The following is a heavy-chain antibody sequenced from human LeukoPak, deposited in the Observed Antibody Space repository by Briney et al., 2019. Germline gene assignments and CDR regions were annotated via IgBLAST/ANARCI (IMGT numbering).Heavy chain of an antibody. Sequence: SETLSLTCTVSGGSISSYYWSWIRQPPGKGLEWIGYIYYSGSTNYNPSLKSRVTMSVDTSKNQFSLKLSSVTAADTAVYYCARDKRPGSGSYYNGFDYWGQGTLVTVSS. D-gene: IGHD3-10*01. CDR1: GGSISSYY. CDR3: ARDKRPGSGSYYNGFDY. V-gene: IGHV4-59*12. J-gene: IGHJ4*02. CDR2: IYYSGST.